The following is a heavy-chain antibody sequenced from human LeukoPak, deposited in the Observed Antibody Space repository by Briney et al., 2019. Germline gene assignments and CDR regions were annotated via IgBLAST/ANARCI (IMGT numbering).Heavy chain of an antibody. CDR1: GFTFDDYG. D-gene: IGHD6-13*01. V-gene: IGHV3-20*04. Sequence: GSLRLSCAASGFTFDDYGMSWVRQAPGKGLEWVSGINWNGGSTGYADSVKGRFTISRDNAKNSLYLQMNSLRAEDTALYYCVRDGEQLVLDYWGQGTLVTVSS. CDR2: INWNGGST. CDR3: VRDGEQLVLDY. J-gene: IGHJ4*02.